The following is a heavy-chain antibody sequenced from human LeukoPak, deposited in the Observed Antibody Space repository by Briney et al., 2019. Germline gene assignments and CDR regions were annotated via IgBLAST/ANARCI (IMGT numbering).Heavy chain of an antibody. CDR2: MNPDSGNT. D-gene: IGHD1-26*01. Sequence: ASVKVSCKASGYTFTSYDINWVRQATGQGLEWMGWMNPDSGNTGYAQKFQGRVTITRNTSISTAYMELSSLRSEDTAVYYCARKTSGSNHPFDYWGQGTLVTVSS. CDR3: ARKTSGSNHPFDY. V-gene: IGHV1-8*03. CDR1: GYTFTSYD. J-gene: IGHJ4*02.